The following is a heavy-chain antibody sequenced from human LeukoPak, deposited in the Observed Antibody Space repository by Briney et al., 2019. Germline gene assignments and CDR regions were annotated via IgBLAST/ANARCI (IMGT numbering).Heavy chain of an antibody. Sequence: GGSLRLSCAASGFTFSSYAMSWVRQAPGKGLEWVSAISGSGGSTYYADSVKGRFTISRDNSKNTLYLQMNSLRAEDTAVYCCARDPSDSGYDLDYWGQGTLVTVSS. V-gene: IGHV3-23*01. CDR1: GFTFSSYA. D-gene: IGHD5-12*01. J-gene: IGHJ4*02. CDR3: ARDPSDSGYDLDY. CDR2: ISGSGGST.